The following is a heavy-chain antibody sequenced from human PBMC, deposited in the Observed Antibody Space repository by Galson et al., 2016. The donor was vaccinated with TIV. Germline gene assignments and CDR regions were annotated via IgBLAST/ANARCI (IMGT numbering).Heavy chain of an antibody. CDR1: GYTLSEIA. CDR3: ATVAWFPGLSLDS. CDR2: FDPEAGRT. J-gene: IGHJ4*02. V-gene: IGHV1-24*01. D-gene: IGHD3-22*01. Sequence: SVKVSCKVSGYTLSEIAMHWVRQAPGKGLEWMGGFDPEAGRTIYAQKFHGRVTVTEGTATDTAYMEVNNLRSDDTAVYYCATVAWFPGLSLDSWGQGTLGTVSS.